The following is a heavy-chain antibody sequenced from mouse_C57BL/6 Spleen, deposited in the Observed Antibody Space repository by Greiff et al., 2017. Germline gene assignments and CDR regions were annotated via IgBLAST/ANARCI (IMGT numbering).Heavy chain of an antibody. CDR2: ISSGSSTI. CDR1: GFTFSDYG. Sequence: EVKVVESGGGLVKPGGSLKLSCAASGFTFSDYGMHWVRQAPEKGLEWVAYISSGSSTIYYADTVKGRFTISRDNAKNTLFLQMTSLRSEDTAMYYCAITTVVATGAMDYWGQGTSVTVSS. CDR3: AITTVVATGAMDY. J-gene: IGHJ4*01. V-gene: IGHV5-17*01. D-gene: IGHD1-1*01.